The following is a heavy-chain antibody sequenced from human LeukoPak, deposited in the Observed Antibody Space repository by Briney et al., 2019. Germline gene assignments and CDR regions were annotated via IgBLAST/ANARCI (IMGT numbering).Heavy chain of an antibody. V-gene: IGHV4-34*01. CDR1: GGSFSGYY. D-gene: IGHD6-19*01. CDR3: AISSGWYTSFDY. J-gene: IGHJ4*02. Sequence: SETLSLTCAVYGGSFSGYYWSWIRQPPGKGLEWIGEINHSGSTNYNPSLKSQVTISVDTSKNQFSLKLSSVTAADTAVYYCAISSGWYTSFDYWGQGTLVTVSS. CDR2: INHSGST.